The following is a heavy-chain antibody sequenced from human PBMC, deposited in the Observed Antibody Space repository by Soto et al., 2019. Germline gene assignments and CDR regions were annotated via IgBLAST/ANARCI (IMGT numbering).Heavy chain of an antibody. J-gene: IGHJ4*02. D-gene: IGHD4-17*01. CDR1: GFTVSNNY. CDR2: IHSDGST. V-gene: IGHV3-53*04. Sequence: EVQLVESGVGLVQPGGSLRLSCAASGFTVSNNYITWVRQAPGKGLEWVSVIHSDGSTYYADSVKGRFTIPRHNSKDTVYLQMNSLRPEDTAVYYCTRDHYGDSSYYFDYWGQGTLVTVSS. CDR3: TRDHYGDSSYYFDY.